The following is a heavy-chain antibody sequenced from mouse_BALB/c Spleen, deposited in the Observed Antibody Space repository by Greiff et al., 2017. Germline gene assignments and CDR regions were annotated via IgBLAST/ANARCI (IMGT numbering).Heavy chain of an antibody. J-gene: IGHJ3*01. CDR1: GYSFTSYW. CDR3: ARYYGSSYGWFAY. CDR2: IDPSDSET. Sequence: VQLQQSGPQLVRPGASVKISCKASGYSFTSYWMHWVKQRPGQGLEWIGMIDPSDSETRLNQKFKDKATLTVDKSSSTAYMQLSSPTSEDSAVYYCARYYGSSYGWFAYWGQGTLVTVAA. V-gene: IGHV1S126*01. D-gene: IGHD1-1*01.